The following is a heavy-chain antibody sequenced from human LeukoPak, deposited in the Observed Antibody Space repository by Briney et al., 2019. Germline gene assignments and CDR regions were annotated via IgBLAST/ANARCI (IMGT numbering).Heavy chain of an antibody. Sequence: GGSLRLSCAASGFTFTNYWMSWVRQAPGKGLELVANIKQDRSEKYYVDSVKGRFTISRDDAKNSLYLQMNSLRAEDTAVYSCARVRVGATYGGAFDIWGQGTMVTVSS. CDR3: ARVRVGATYGGAFDI. V-gene: IGHV3-7*01. J-gene: IGHJ3*02. CDR2: IKQDRSEK. D-gene: IGHD1-26*01. CDR1: GFTFTNYW.